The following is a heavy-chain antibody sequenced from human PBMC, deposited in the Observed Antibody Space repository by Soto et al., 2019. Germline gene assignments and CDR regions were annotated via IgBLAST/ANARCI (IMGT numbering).Heavy chain of an antibody. CDR3: AKVNRYYYDSGGYLDY. D-gene: IGHD3-22*01. J-gene: IGHJ4*02. CDR1: GFTFSSYA. Sequence: PGGSLRLSCAASGFTFSSYAMTWVRQAPGEGLEWVSVISGSGGSTYYAEFVKGRFTISRDNSKRTLYLQINSLRADDTAVYYCAKVNRYYYDSGGYLDYWGQGTLVTVSS. CDR2: ISGSGGST. V-gene: IGHV3-23*01.